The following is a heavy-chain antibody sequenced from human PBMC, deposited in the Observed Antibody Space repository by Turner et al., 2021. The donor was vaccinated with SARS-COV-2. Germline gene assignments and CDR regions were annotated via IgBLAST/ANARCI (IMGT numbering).Heavy chain of an antibody. J-gene: IGHJ4*02. CDR2: IYYSGST. CDR3: ARTYYDFWSGYYGTPGYFDY. CDR1: GCSISSSTYY. Sequence: QLQLQESGPGLVKPSETLSLPCTVSGCSISSSTYYWGWIRQPPGKGLEWIGSIYYSGSTYYNPSLKSRVTISVDTSKNQFSLKLSSVTAADTAVYYCARTYYDFWSGYYGTPGYFDYWGQGTLVTVSS. D-gene: IGHD3-3*01. V-gene: IGHV4-39*01.